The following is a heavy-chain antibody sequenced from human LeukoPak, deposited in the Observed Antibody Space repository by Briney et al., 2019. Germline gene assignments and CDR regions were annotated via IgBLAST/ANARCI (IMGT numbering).Heavy chain of an antibody. CDR3: ARGSGSQSLGFDS. D-gene: IGHD1-26*01. Sequence: GGSLRLSCAASGFTFSSYSMNWVRQAPGKGLEWVSYISSSSSPTYYTDSVKGRFTVSRDNAKNSLYLQMNSLRAEDTAMYFCARGSGSQSLGFDSWGQGTLVTVSS. V-gene: IGHV3-48*01. CDR1: GFTFSSYS. CDR2: ISSSSSPT. J-gene: IGHJ4*02.